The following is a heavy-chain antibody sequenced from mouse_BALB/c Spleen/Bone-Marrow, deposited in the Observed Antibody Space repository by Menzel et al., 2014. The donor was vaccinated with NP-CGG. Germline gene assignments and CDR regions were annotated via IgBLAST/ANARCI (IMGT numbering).Heavy chain of an antibody. CDR1: GYTFXEDT. CDR3: ARDGNYAMDY. J-gene: IGHJ4*01. V-gene: IGHV1-22*01. Sequence: EVHLVESGPELVKPGASVKISCKTSGYTFXEDTMHWVKQSHGKSLEWIGVINPNNGGTTYKQKFKDKAALTVDKSSSTAYMELRSLTSEDSAVYYCARDGNYAMDYWGQGTSVTVSS. CDR2: INPNNGGT. D-gene: IGHD2-1*01.